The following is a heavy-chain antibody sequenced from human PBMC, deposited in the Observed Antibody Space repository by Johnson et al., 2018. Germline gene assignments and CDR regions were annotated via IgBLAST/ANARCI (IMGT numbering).Heavy chain of an antibody. CDR2: IYPGDSEN. D-gene: IGHD3-22*01. V-gene: IGHV5-51*03. CDR3: ARPRDYYDSTGYFQH. J-gene: IGHJ1*01. Sequence: EVQLVESGAEVTKPGESLKICCKGSGYSFTSYWIGWVRQMPGKGLEWMGIIYPGDSENRYSPSFQGQVTITADKANNTAYLQKSSLKASDTAMYYGARPRDYYDSTGYFQHWGQGTLVTVSS. CDR1: GYSFTSYW.